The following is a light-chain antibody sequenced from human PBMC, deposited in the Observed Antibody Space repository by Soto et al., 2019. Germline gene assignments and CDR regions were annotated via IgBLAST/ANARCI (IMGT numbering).Light chain of an antibody. CDR1: SSDVGGYDY. V-gene: IGLV2-8*01. Sequence: QSALTQPPSASGSPGQSVTISCTGTSSDVGGYDYVSWYQQHPGKAPKLMIYEVTIRPSGVSDRFSGSKSGNTASLTVSGLQAEDEADYYCSSYTGANPSYVFGTGTNLTVL. J-gene: IGLJ1*01. CDR2: EVT. CDR3: SSYTGANPSYV.